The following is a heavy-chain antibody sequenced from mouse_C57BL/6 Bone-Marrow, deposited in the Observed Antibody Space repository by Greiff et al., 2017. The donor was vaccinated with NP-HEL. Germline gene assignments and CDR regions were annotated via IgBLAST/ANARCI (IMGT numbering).Heavy chain of an antibody. J-gene: IGHJ1*03. CDR3: AREGRWLLRYFDV. V-gene: IGHV1-81*01. CDR2: IYPRSGNT. Sequence: VQLQESGAELARPGASVKLSCKASGYTFTSYGISWVKQRTGQGLEWIGEIYPRSGNTYYNEKFKGKATLTADKSSSTAYMELRSLTSEDSAVYFCAREGRWLLRYFDVWGTGTTVTVSS. CDR1: GYTFTSYG. D-gene: IGHD2-3*01.